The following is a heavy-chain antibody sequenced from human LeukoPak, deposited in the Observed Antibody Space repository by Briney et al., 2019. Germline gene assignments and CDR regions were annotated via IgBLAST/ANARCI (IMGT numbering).Heavy chain of an antibody. J-gene: IGHJ4*02. CDR2: ISSTGTI. Sequence: PGGSLRLSCAASGFTFSTYSMNWVRQAPGKGLEWVSYISSTGTIYYADSVKSRFTISRDNAKNSLYLQMNSLRAEDTAIYYCARRFDSWGQGTLVTVSS. V-gene: IGHV3-48*03. CDR3: ARRFDS. CDR1: GFTFSTYS.